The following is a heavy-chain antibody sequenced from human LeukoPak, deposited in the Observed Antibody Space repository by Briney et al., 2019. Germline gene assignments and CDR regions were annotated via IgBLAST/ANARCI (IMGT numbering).Heavy chain of an antibody. J-gene: IGHJ4*02. CDR2: INPNSGDT. D-gene: IGHD2-15*01. Sequence: ASVKVSCKASGYIFTGYYMHWVRQAPGQGLEWMGWINPNSGDTNYAQKFQGRVTMTRDTSISTAYMELSRLRSDDTAVYYCARVRCSGGSCYFSGFDYWGQGTLVTVSS. CDR3: ARVRCSGGSCYFSGFDY. V-gene: IGHV1-2*02. CDR1: GYIFTGYY.